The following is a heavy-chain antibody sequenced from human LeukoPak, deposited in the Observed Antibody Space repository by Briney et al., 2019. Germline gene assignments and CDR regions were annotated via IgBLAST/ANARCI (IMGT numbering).Heavy chain of an antibody. CDR1: GGSFSGYY. CDR2: INHSGST. V-gene: IGHV4-34*01. CDR3: ARAGGVWGSYYGMDV. Sequence: PSEPLSLTCAVYGGSFSGYYWSWIRQPPGKGLEWIGEINHSGSTNYNPSLKGRVTISVDTSKNQFSLKLSSVTAADTAVYYCARAGGVWGSYYGMDVWGQGTTVTVSS. J-gene: IGHJ6*02. D-gene: IGHD3-16*01.